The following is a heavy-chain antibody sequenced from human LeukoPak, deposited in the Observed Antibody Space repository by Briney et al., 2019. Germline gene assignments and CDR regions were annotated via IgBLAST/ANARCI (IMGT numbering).Heavy chain of an antibody. V-gene: IGHV3-48*03. Sequence: GGSLRLSCAASGFTFSSYEMNWVRQAPGKGLEWVSYISSSGSTIYYADSVKGRFTISRDNAKNSLYLQMNSLRAEDTAVYYCARDGSGRVYYYYYMDVWGKGTTVTISS. D-gene: IGHD3-10*01. CDR3: ARDGSGRVYYYYYMDV. CDR1: GFTFSSYE. J-gene: IGHJ6*03. CDR2: ISSSGSTI.